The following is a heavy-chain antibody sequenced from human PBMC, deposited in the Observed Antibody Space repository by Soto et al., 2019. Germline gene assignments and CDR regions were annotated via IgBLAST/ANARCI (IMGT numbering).Heavy chain of an antibody. Sequence: QVQLQESGPGLVKPSETLSLTCTVSGGSISTYYWSWIRQPPGKGLEWIGYIYYTGSTNYNPSLKSRVNISVDTSKNQFSLKVTSMTAADAAVYYCARGGAMDVWGKGTTVTVSS. J-gene: IGHJ6*03. CDR1: GGSISTYY. CDR2: IYYTGST. CDR3: ARGGAMDV. V-gene: IGHV4-59*01.